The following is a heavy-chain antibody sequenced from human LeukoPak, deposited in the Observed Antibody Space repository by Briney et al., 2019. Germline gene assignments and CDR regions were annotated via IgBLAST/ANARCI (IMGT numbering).Heavy chain of an antibody. V-gene: IGHV3-73*01. CDR3: TRQAGYSGYEQPDY. CDR2: IRSEANSYAT. D-gene: IGHD5-12*01. Sequence: GGSLRLSCAASGFTFSGSAMHWVRQASGKGLEWVGRIRSEANSYATAYAASVKGRFTISRDDSKNTAYLQMNSLKTEDTAVYYCTRQAGYSGYEQPDYWGQGTLVTVSS. CDR1: GFTFSGSA. J-gene: IGHJ4*02.